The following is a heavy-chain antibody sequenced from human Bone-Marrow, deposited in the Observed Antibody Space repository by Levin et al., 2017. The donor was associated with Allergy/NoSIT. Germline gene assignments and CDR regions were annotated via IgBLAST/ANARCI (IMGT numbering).Heavy chain of an antibody. D-gene: IGHD6-19*01. CDR3: LRLSAFSIGCAPRYYMDV. Sequence: PSETLSLTCAVYGGSVSGYRWSWIRQTAGKGLEWIGEIHDSGTSDYNQSLKSRLTISRDTSTSQVSLRLTSVTARDTAVYYCLRLSAFSIGCAPRYYMDVWGKGTTVIVSS. J-gene: IGHJ6*03. CDR2: IHDSGTS. V-gene: IGHV4-34*01. CDR1: GGSVSGYR.